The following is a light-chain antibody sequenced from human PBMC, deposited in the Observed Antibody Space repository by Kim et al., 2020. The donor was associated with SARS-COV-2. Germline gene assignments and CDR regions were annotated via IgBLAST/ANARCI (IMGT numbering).Light chain of an antibody. V-gene: IGLV1-44*01. CDR3: AAWDDNVNGPV. J-gene: IGLJ7*01. CDR2: VNF. Sequence: GQRVTVSCSGSSSNIGRNTVNWYQQVPGTAPKLLIYVNFQRPSGVADRFSGSKSGTSASLAISGLQSEDEADYFCAAWDDNVNGPVFGGGTQLTVL. CDR1: SSNIGRNT.